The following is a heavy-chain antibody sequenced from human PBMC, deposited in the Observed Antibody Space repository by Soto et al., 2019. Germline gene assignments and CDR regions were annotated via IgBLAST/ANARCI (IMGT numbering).Heavy chain of an antibody. D-gene: IGHD2-2*01. CDR3: ARGSNY. J-gene: IGHJ4*02. CDR1: GFTFSSYW. Sequence: GGSLRLSCAASGFTFSSYWVHWERQDPGKGLVWVSRINMDGSTTSYADSVKGRFSISRDNGRNTQYLQMNSLSAEDTAVYYCARGSNYWGQGTLVTVSS. V-gene: IGHV3-74*01. CDR2: INMDGSTT.